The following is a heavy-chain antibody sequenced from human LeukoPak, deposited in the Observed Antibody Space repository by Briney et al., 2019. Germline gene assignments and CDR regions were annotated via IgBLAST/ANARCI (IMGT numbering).Heavy chain of an antibody. CDR2: IYPGDSDT. CDR3: ARPLTAASSSYSSL. CDR1: GYSFTSQW. Sequence: GESLKISCKASGYSFTSQWIAWVRQTPGEGLEWMGIIYPGDSDTRYSPSFQGQVTISADKSINTAYLQWSSLKASDTAMYYCARPLTAASSSYSSLWGQGTLVTVSS. D-gene: IGHD3-22*01. V-gene: IGHV5-51*01. J-gene: IGHJ4*02.